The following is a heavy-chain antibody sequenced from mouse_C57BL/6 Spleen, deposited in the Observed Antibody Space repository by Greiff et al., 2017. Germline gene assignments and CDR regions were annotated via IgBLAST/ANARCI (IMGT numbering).Heavy chain of an antibody. CDR2: INPNNGGT. J-gene: IGHJ1*03. Sequence: EVQLQQSGPELVKPGASVKMSCKASGYTFTDYNMHWVKQSHGKSLEWIGYINPNNGGTSYNQKFKGKATLTVNKSSSTAYMELRSLTSEDSAVYYCAREGAYSNYRYFDVWGTGTTVTVSS. CDR1: GYTFTDYN. V-gene: IGHV1-22*01. CDR3: AREGAYSNYRYFDV. D-gene: IGHD2-5*01.